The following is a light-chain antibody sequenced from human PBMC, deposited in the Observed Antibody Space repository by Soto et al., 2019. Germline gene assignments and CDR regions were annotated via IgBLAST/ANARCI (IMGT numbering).Light chain of an antibody. Sequence: AIQLTQSPSSLSASVGDRVTITGRASQGISSALAWYQQKPGKAPKLLIYDASSLESGVPSRFSGSGSGTDFTLTISRLQPEDFATYYSQQFNNYPPTFGQGTHWRL. CDR1: QGISSA. V-gene: IGKV1D-13*01. CDR2: DAS. J-gene: IGKJ5*01. CDR3: QQFNNYPPT.